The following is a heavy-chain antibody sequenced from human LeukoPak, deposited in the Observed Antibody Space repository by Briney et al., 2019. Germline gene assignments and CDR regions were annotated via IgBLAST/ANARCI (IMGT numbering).Heavy chain of an antibody. D-gene: IGHD3-3*01. Sequence: GASVKVSCKASGGTFSSYAISWVRQAPGQGLEWMGRIIPILGIANYAQKFQGRVTITADKSTSTAYMELSSLRSEDTAVYYCARGDDSEYYFDYWGQGTLVTVSS. CDR3: ARGDDSEYYFDY. CDR2: IIPILGIA. CDR1: GGTFSSYA. V-gene: IGHV1-69*04. J-gene: IGHJ4*02.